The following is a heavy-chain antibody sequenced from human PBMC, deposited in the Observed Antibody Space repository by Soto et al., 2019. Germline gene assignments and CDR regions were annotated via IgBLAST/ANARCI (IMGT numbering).Heavy chain of an antibody. CDR3: ARGKTVAAAGPFDY. CDR2: IYYSGST. CDR1: GGSISSGGYY. Sequence: QVQLQESGPGLVKPSQTLSLTCTVSGGSISSGGYYWSWIRQHPGKGLEWIGYIYYSGSTYYNPCLKSRVTISVATSKNQCSLKLSSVTAADTAVYYCARGKTVAAAGPFDYWGQGTLVTVYS. V-gene: IGHV4-31*03. D-gene: IGHD6-13*01. J-gene: IGHJ4*02.